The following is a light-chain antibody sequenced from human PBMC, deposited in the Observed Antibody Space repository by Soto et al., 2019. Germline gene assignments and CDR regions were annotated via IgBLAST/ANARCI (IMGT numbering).Light chain of an antibody. CDR2: ESS. CDR1: QRVSNNY. J-gene: IGKJ1*01. CDR3: QQRCNWPQT. Sequence: EIVLTHSPGTLSLCPWEIATLSCRASQRVSNNYLAWYQQKPGQAPRLLIYESSNRATGIAARFSGSGSGTDFTLTISSLEPEDFAVYYCQQRCNWPQTFGQGTKVDIK. V-gene: IGKV3-11*01.